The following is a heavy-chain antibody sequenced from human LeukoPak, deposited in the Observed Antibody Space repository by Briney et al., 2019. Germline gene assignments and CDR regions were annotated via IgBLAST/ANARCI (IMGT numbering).Heavy chain of an antibody. J-gene: IGHJ4*02. V-gene: IGHV3-74*01. D-gene: IGHD1-26*01. CDR1: GFTFSSSE. CDR2: INNDGYST. Sequence: GGSLRLSCAASGFTFSSSEMNWVRQAPGKGLVWVSRINNDGYSTIYADSVKGRFTISRDNANNTLYLQMSSLRADDTAVYYCARGGPSGSYFDYWGQGTPVTVSS. CDR3: ARGGPSGSYFDY.